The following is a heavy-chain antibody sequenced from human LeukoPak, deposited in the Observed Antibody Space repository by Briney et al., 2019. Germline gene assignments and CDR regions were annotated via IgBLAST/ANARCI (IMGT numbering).Heavy chain of an antibody. CDR1: GFTFSSYW. CDR3: ARGPYSSGWYPFKNYYGMDV. Sequence: SGGSLRLSCAASGFTFSSYWMSWVRQAPGKGLEWVANIKQDGSEKYYVDSVKGRFTISRDNAKNSLYLQMNSPRAEDTAVYYCARGPYSSGWYPFKNYYGMDVWGQGTTVTVSS. D-gene: IGHD6-19*01. V-gene: IGHV3-7*01. CDR2: IKQDGSEK. J-gene: IGHJ6*02.